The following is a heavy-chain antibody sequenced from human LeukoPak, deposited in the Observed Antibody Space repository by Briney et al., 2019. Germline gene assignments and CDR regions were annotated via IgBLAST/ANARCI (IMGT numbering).Heavy chain of an antibody. D-gene: IGHD6-19*01. CDR1: GFTFSTYA. CDR2: ISGRDYST. V-gene: IGHV3-23*01. J-gene: IGHJ5*01. Sequence: PGGSLRLSCVASGFTFSTYAMSWVRQSPGKGLECVSTISGRDYSTFYADSVKGRFTISRDNSKNTLYLETSRLRAEDSAVYYCAKPLVAVAGGDYDSWGQGTLVTVSS. CDR3: AKPLVAVAGGDYDS.